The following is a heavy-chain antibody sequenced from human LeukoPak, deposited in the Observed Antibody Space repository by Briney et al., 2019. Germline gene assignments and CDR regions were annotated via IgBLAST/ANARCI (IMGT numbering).Heavy chain of an antibody. CDR3: AKKSLVLRYFDWLKVPYDY. V-gene: IGHV3-7*03. CDR2: IKQDGSEK. Sequence: GGSLRLSCAASGFTFSSYWMSWVRQAPGKGLEWVANIKQDGSEKYYVDSVKGRFTISRDNAKNSLYLQMNSLRAEDTAVYYCAKKSLVLRYFDWLKVPYDYWGQGTLVTVSS. CDR1: GFTFSSYW. J-gene: IGHJ4*02. D-gene: IGHD3-9*01.